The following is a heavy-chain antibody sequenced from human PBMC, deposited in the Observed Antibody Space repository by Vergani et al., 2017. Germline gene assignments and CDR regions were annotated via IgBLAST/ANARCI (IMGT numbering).Heavy chain of an antibody. J-gene: IGHJ5*02. CDR1: GGSISSYY. CDR3: ARDLSSVGGSYYVDWFDP. CDR2: IYTSGST. Sequence: QLQLQESGPGLVKPSETLSLTCTVSGGSISSYYWSWIRQPAGKGLEWIGRIYTSGSTNYNPSLKSRVTMSVDTSKNQFSLKLSSVTAADTAVYYCARDLSSVGGSYYVDWFDPWGQGTLVTVSS. D-gene: IGHD1-26*01. V-gene: IGHV4-4*07.